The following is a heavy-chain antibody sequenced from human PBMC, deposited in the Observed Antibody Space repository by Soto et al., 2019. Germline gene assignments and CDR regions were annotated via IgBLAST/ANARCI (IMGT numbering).Heavy chain of an antibody. CDR2: VSGSTTYI. D-gene: IGHD6-19*01. CDR1: GFTFSHYS. CDR3: ARICSSSSCNSYHGVDV. V-gene: IGHV3-21*01. J-gene: IGHJ6*02. Sequence: LRLSCAASGFTFSHYSIIWVRQAPGKGLEWVSLVSGSTTYIYYADSVKGRFTISRDNATNSVYLQVNSLRAEDTAVYYCARICSSSSCNSYHGVDVWGQGTTVTVSS.